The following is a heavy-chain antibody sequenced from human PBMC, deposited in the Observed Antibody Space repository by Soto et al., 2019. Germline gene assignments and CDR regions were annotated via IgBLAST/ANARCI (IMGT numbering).Heavy chain of an antibody. CDR1: GYTFTSYY. D-gene: IGHD5-18*01. Sequence: ASGKVSCKASGYTFTSYYMHWVRQAPGQGLEWMGIINPSGGSTSYTQKFQGRVTMTRDTSTSTVYMELSSLRSEDTAVYYCASAVVTGDAFDIWGQGTMVTVSS. CDR3: ASAVVTGDAFDI. CDR2: INPSGGST. V-gene: IGHV1-46*01. J-gene: IGHJ3*02.